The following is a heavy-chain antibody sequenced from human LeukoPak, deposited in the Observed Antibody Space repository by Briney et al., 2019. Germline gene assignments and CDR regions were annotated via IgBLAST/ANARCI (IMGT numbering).Heavy chain of an antibody. Sequence: SVKVSCKASGGTFSSYAISWVRQAPGQGLEWMGGIIPIFGTANYAQKFQGRVTITRNTSISTAYMELSSLRSEDTAVYYCARGRAYYDFWSGYGWFDPWGQGTPVTVSS. CDR3: ARGRAYYDFWSGYGWFDP. CDR1: GGTFSSYA. CDR2: IIPIFGTA. D-gene: IGHD3-3*01. V-gene: IGHV1-69*05. J-gene: IGHJ5*02.